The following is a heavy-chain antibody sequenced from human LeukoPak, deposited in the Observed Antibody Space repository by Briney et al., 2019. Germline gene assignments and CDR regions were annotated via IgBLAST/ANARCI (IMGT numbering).Heavy chain of an antibody. CDR2: ISWNTGNK. V-gene: IGHV3-9*01. D-gene: IGHD3-16*01. CDR1: GFIFDNYA. Sequence: GRSLRLSCAAAGFIFDNYAMHWVRQAPGKGLEWVSRISWNTGNKDYADSVKGRFTISRDDDKNSLFLQMNSLRPEDTALYYCVKGTTFDAFDMWGQGTMVIVFS. J-gene: IGHJ3*02. CDR3: VKGTTFDAFDM.